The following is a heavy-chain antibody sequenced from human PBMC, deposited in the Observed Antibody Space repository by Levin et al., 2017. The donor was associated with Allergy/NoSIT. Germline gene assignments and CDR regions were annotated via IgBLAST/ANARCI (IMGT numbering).Heavy chain of an antibody. CDR2: IYYSGST. V-gene: IGHV4-59*01. D-gene: IGHD2-2*01. CDR1: GASITGSY. Sequence: SQTLSLTCTVSGASITGSYWSWIRQPPGKGLEWIGYIYYSGSTNYNPSLKSRVTILVDTSKKQFSMNLSSVTAADTAVYYCARLYRFIPAAIHYYGMDVWGQGTTVTVSS. J-gene: IGHJ6*02. CDR3: ARLYRFIPAAIHYYGMDV.